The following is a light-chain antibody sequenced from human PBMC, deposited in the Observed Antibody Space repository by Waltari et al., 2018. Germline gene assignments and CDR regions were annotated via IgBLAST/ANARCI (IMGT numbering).Light chain of an antibody. CDR2: RNN. J-gene: IGLJ3*02. V-gene: IGLV1-47*01. CDR1: SSNLGSNY. Sequence: QSVLTQPPSASGTPGQRVTISCSVSSSNLGSNYVYWYQQLPGTAPKLLIYRNNQRPSGVPDRFSGSKSGTSASLAISGLRSEDEADYYCAAWDDSLSGWVFGGGTKLTVL. CDR3: AAWDDSLSGWV.